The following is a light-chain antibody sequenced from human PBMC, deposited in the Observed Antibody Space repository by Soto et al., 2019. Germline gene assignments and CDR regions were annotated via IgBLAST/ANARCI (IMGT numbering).Light chain of an antibody. CDR2: DNN. CDR1: SSNIGNNY. CDR3: GTWDSSLSAWV. V-gene: IGLV1-51*01. J-gene: IGLJ3*02. Sequence: QAVVTQPPSVSAAPGQKVTISCSGSSSNIGNNYVSWYQQFPGTAPKLLIYDNNIRPSGIPDRFSGSKSGTSATLGITGLQTGDEADYYCGTWDSSLSAWVFGGGTKLTVL.